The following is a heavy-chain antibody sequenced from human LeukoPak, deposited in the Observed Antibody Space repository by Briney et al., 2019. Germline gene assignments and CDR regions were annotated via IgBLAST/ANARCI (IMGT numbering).Heavy chain of an antibody. CDR3: ARDSGYSSSWDPFDY. Sequence: ASVKVSCKASGYTFTSYGISWVRQAPGQGLEWMGWTSAYNGNTNYAQKLQGRVTMTTDTSTSTAYMELRSLRSDDTAVYYCARDSGYSSSWDPFDYWGRGTLVTVSS. V-gene: IGHV1-18*01. J-gene: IGHJ4*02. CDR1: GYTFTSYG. CDR2: TSAYNGNT. D-gene: IGHD6-13*01.